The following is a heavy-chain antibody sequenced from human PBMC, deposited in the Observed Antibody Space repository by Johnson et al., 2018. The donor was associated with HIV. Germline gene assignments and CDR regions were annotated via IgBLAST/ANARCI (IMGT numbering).Heavy chain of an antibody. CDR3: ARGTFGMVAYVKAFDI. CDR2: ISYDGSNT. CDR1: GFTLTNYG. D-gene: IGHD1-26*01. J-gene: IGHJ3*02. V-gene: IGHV3-30*03. Sequence: QVKLVESGGGVVQPGRSLRLSCAVSGFTLTNYGIHWVRQAPDKGLEWVALISYDGSNTYYADSVRGRFTLSRDISKNTVYLQMNSLRAEDTAVYYCARGTFGMVAYVKAFDIWGQGTMVTVSS.